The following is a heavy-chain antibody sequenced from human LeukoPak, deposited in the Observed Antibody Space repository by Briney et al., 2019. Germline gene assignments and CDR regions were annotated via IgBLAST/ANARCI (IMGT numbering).Heavy chain of an antibody. J-gene: IGHJ3*02. CDR3: ARVGIAAAGDAFDI. V-gene: IGHV1-2*02. CDR1: GYTFTGYY. CDR2: INHNSGGT. D-gene: IGHD6-13*01. Sequence: ASVKVSCKASGYTFTGYYMHWVRQAPGQGLEWMGWINHNSGGTNYAQKFQGRVTMTRDTSISTAYMELSRLRSDDTAVYYCARVGIAAAGDAFDIWGQGTMVTVSS.